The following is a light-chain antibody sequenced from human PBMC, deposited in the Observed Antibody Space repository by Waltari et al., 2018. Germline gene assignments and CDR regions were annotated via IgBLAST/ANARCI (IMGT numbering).Light chain of an antibody. Sequence: DVQMTQYPSTLSASVGDRVTITCRASQTISYWLAWFQQKPGKAPKLLIYRASSLPTGVPSRFSGSGSGTEFALTISSLQPDDFATYYCQHYIHYPYTFGQGTKLEIK. CDR2: RAS. CDR1: QTISYW. V-gene: IGKV1-5*03. J-gene: IGKJ2*01. CDR3: QHYIHYPYT.